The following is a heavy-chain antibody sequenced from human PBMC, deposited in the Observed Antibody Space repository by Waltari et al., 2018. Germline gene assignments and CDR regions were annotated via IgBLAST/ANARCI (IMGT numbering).Heavy chain of an antibody. CDR1: GFPFDDYA. Sequence: VQLVESGGGLVQPGRSLRLSCAASGFPFDDYAMHWVRQAPGKGLEWVSGISWNRGSIGYADSVKGRFTISRDNAKNSLYLQMNSLRAEDTALYYCAKGVGSSGDYFDYWGQGTLVTVSS. CDR3: AKGVGSSGDYFDY. V-gene: IGHV3-9*01. CDR2: ISWNRGSI. D-gene: IGHD6-6*01. J-gene: IGHJ4*02.